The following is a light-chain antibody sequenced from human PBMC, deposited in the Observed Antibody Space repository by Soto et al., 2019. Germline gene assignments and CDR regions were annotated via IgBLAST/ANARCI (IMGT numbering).Light chain of an antibody. Sequence: DIVMTQSPDSLAVSLGERATINCKSSQSVLYSSNNKNYLAWYQQKPGQPPKLLIYWASTRESGVPDRFSGSGSGTDFTLTISSLQAEDVAHYYCQHYYSNPHTFGQGTKLEIK. CDR1: QSVLYSSNNKNY. CDR2: WAS. J-gene: IGKJ2*01. CDR3: QHYYSNPHT. V-gene: IGKV4-1*01.